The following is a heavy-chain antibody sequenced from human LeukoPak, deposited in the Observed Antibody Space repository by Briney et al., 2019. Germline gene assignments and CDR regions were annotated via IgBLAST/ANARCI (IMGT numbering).Heavy chain of an antibody. CDR1: GGSFSGYY. J-gene: IGHJ4*02. V-gene: IGHV4-34*01. CDR3: ARGASSAWYQNFDY. Sequence: PSETLSLTCAVYGGSFSGYYWSWIRQPPGKGLEWIGEINHSGSTNYNPSLKSRVTISVDTSKNQFSLKLSSVTAADTAVYYCARGASSAWYQNFDYWGQGTLVTVSS. D-gene: IGHD6-19*01. CDR2: INHSGST.